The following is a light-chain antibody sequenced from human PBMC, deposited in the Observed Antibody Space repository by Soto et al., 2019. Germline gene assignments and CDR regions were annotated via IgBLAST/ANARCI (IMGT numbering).Light chain of an antibody. CDR3: LQYYTTPPT. V-gene: IGKV4-1*01. Sequence: DVVMSQSPDSLAVSLGERATTNCKSSQSVLSISNNKNFLPSSQQRPGQPPKVLIYWASTRESGVPDRFSGSGSGTDVTLTLTSLQAEDVALYYCLQYYTTPPTFGQVTKVEIK. CDR1: QSVLSISNNKNF. J-gene: IGKJ1*01. CDR2: WAS.